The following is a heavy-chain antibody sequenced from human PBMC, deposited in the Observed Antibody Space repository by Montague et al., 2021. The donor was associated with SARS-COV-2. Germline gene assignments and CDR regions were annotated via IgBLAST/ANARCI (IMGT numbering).Heavy chain of an antibody. D-gene: IGHD1-26*01. J-gene: IGHJ3*02. CDR3: AHRRGLLLSDAFDI. Sequence: PALVKPTKTLTLTCTFSGFSLSTSGVGVGWIRQPPGKALEWLALIYWDDNKRYSPSLKSRLTITKDTSKNQVVLTMTNMDPVDTATYYCAHRRGLLLSDAFDIWGQGTMVTVSS. CDR2: IYWDDNK. CDR1: GFSLSTSGVG. V-gene: IGHV2-5*02.